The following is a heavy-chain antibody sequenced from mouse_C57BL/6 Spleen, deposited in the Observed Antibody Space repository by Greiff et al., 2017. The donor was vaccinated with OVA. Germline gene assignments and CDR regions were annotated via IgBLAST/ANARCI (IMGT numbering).Heavy chain of an antibody. J-gene: IGHJ4*01. Sequence: VQLQQSGAELAKPGASVKLSCKASGYTFTSYWMHWVKQRPGQGLEWIGYINPSSGYTKYNQKFKDKATLPADKSSSTAYMQLSSLTYEDSAVDYCARSAVVDYYARDYWGQGTSVTVSS. CDR1: GYTFTSYW. V-gene: IGHV1-7*01. D-gene: IGHD1-1*01. CDR2: INPSSGYT. CDR3: ARSAVVDYYARDY.